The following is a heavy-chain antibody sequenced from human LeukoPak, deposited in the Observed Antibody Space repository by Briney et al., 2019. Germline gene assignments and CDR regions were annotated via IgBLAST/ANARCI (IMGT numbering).Heavy chain of an antibody. CDR3: ARSRYCSSTSCYFAADY. J-gene: IGHJ4*02. CDR1: GYTLTELS. V-gene: IGHV1-69*05. D-gene: IGHD2-2*01. Sequence: SVKVSCKVSGYTLTELSMHWVRQAPGQGLEWMGGIIPIFGTANYAQKFQGRVTITTDESTSTAYMELSSLRSEDTAVYYCARSRYCSSTSCYFAADYWGQGTLVTVSS. CDR2: IIPIFGTA.